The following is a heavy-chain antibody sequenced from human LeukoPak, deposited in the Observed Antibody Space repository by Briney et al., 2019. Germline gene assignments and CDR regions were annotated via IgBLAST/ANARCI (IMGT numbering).Heavy chain of an antibody. CDR1: GFTVSSNS. CDR3: ARDGAMGAINY. D-gene: IGHD1-26*01. CDR2: IYHSGST. Sequence: GSLRLSCKVSGFTVSSNSWGWIRQPPGKGLEWIGSIYHSGSTYYNPSLKSRVTISVDTSKNQFSLKLSSVTAADTAVYYCARDGAMGAINYWGQGTLVTVSS. V-gene: IGHV4-38-2*02. J-gene: IGHJ4*02.